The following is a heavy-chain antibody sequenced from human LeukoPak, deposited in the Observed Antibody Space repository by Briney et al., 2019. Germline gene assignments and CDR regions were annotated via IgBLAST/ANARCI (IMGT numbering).Heavy chain of an antibody. CDR3: AKDRRWYYYYYMDV. Sequence: GGSLRLSCAASGFTFSSYGMHWLRQAPGKGLEWVAFIRYDGSNKYYADSVKGRFTISRDNSKNTLYLQMNSLRAEDTAVYYCAKDRRWYYYYYMDVWGKGTTVTVSS. V-gene: IGHV3-30*02. D-gene: IGHD2-15*01. CDR2: IRYDGSNK. J-gene: IGHJ6*03. CDR1: GFTFSSYG.